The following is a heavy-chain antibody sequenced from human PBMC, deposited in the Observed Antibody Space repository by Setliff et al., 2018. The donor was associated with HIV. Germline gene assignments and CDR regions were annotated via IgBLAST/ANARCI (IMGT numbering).Heavy chain of an antibody. D-gene: IGHD6-19*01. CDR2: MNPNSGNT. CDR1: GYTFTSYD. V-gene: IGHV1-8*02. J-gene: IGHJ3*02. CDR3: AREALHAGGWRGAFDI. Sequence: ASVKVSCKASGYTFTSYDINWVRQATGQGLEWMGWMNPNSGNTGYAQKFQGRVTMTRNTSISTVYMELSSLRSEDTAVYYCAREALHAGGWRGAFDIWGQGTMVTVSS.